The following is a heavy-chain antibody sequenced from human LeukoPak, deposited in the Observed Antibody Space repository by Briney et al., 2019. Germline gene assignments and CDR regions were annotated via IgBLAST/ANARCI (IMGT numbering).Heavy chain of an antibody. Sequence: SVKVSCKVSGNPLSEVSLHWVRQAPGQGLEWMGRIIPILGIANYAQKFQGRVTITADKSTSTAYMELSSLRSEDTAVYYCARGGDGGNYYYYGMDVWGQGTTVTVSS. CDR1: GNPLSEVS. CDR3: ARGGDGGNYYYYGMDV. D-gene: IGHD4-23*01. J-gene: IGHJ6*02. CDR2: IIPILGIA. V-gene: IGHV1-69*04.